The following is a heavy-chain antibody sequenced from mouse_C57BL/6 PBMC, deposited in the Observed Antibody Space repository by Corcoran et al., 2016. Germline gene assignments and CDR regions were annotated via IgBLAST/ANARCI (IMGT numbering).Heavy chain of an antibody. J-gene: IGHJ1*03. CDR1: GYTFTTYG. D-gene: IGHD2-4*01. CDR2: INTYSGVP. CDR3: ARSYDYDGDWYCDV. Sequence: QIQLVQSGPELKKPGETVKISCKASGYTFTTYGMSWVKQAPGKGLKWMGWINTYSGVPPYADDFKGRFAFSLETSASTAYWQINNLKNEDTATYFCARSYDYDGDWYCDVWGTGTTVTVSS. V-gene: IGHV9-3*01.